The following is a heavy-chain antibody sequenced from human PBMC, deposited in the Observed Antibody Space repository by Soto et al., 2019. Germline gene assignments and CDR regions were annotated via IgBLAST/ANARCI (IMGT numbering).Heavy chain of an antibody. V-gene: IGHV1-24*01. Sequence: AASVKVSCKVSGYTLTELSMHWVRQAPGKGLEWMGGFDPEDGETIYAQKFQGRVTMTEDTSTDTAYMELSSLRSEDTAVYYCATVPVGGSYRYTAFDYWGQGTLVTVSS. CDR3: ATVPVGGSYRYTAFDY. CDR1: GYTLTELS. D-gene: IGHD3-16*02. J-gene: IGHJ4*02. CDR2: FDPEDGET.